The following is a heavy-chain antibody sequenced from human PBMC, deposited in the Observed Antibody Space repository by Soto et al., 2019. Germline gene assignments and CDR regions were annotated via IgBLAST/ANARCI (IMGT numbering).Heavy chain of an antibody. D-gene: IGHD3-3*01. CDR3: AKNPSDVWSGYYRSYFDY. V-gene: IGHV3-23*01. CDR2: ITGRGGST. CDR1: GFTFSSYA. Sequence: EVQLLESGGGLVQPGGSLRLSCAASGFTFSSYAMSWVRQAPGKGLEWVSAITGRGGSTYYADSVKGRFTISRDNSKNTVYLQMNSLRAEDTAVYYCAKNPSDVWSGYYRSYFDYWGQGTLVTVSS. J-gene: IGHJ4*02.